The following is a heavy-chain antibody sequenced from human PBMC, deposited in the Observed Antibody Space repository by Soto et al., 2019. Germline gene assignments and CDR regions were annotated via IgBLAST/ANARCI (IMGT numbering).Heavy chain of an antibody. Sequence: SETLSLTCAVSGGSISSGGYSWSWIRQPPGKGLEWIGYIYHSGSTYYNPPLKSRVTISVDRSKNQFSLKLSSVTAADTAVYYCASEYYDILTGQRGDYWGQGTLVTVSS. CDR3: ASEYYDILTGQRGDY. D-gene: IGHD3-9*01. J-gene: IGHJ4*02. CDR2: IYHSGST. V-gene: IGHV4-30-2*01. CDR1: GGSISSGGYS.